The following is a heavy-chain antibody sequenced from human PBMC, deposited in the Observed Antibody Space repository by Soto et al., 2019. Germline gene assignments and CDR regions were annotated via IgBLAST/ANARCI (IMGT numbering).Heavy chain of an antibody. CDR3: ARLEIAAAGTEYFQH. J-gene: IGHJ1*01. CDR1: GGSISSSSYY. V-gene: IGHV4-39*01. D-gene: IGHD6-13*01. Sequence: SETLSLTCTVSGGSISSSSYYWGWIRQPPGKGLEWIGSIYYSGSTYYNPSLKSRVTISVDTSKNQFSLKLSSLTAADTAVYYCARLEIAAAGTEYFQHWGQGTLVTVSS. CDR2: IYYSGST.